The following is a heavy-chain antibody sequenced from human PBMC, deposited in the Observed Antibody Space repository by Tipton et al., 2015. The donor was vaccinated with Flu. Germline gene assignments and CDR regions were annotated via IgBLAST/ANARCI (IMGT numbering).Heavy chain of an antibody. J-gene: IGHJ5*02. CDR2: IYSSGST. D-gene: IGHD3-10*01. CDR3: ARTYGPFNWFDP. Sequence: TLSLTCNVSGGSISSSSDYWGWIRQPPGKGLEWIGTIYSSGSTYFNPSLRSRVTISVDTSKNQFSLRLSSVTAADTALYFYARTYGPFNWFDPWGQGTLVTVSS. CDR1: GGSISSSSDY. V-gene: IGHV4-39*01.